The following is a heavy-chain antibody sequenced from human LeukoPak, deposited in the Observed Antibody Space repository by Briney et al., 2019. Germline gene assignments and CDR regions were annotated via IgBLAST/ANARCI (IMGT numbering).Heavy chain of an antibody. CDR2: INQDGSEK. V-gene: IGHV3-7*01. CDR1: GFTFSSYW. Sequence: PGGFLRLSCAASGFTFSSYWMSWVRQAPGKGLEWVANINQDGSEKYYVDSVKGRFSISRDNAKSSLYLQMNTLRADDTAVYYCARDRALYDSRRGYYYTEDDYWGQGTLVTVSS. CDR3: ARDRALYDSRRGYYYTEDDY. J-gene: IGHJ4*02. D-gene: IGHD3-22*01.